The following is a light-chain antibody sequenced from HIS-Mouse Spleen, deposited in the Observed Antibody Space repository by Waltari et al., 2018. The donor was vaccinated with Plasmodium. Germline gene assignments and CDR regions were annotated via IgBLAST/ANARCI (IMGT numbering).Light chain of an antibody. CDR3: QAWDSSTDYV. V-gene: IGLV3-1*01. CDR1: KLGDKY. J-gene: IGLJ1*01. Sequence: SYELTQPPSVYVSPGQTASITCYRQKLGDKYAGGNQQTPGQYPVLVIYQDSQRPSGIPERFSGSNSGNTATLTISGTQAMDEADYYCQAWDSSTDYVFGTGTKVTVL. CDR2: QDS.